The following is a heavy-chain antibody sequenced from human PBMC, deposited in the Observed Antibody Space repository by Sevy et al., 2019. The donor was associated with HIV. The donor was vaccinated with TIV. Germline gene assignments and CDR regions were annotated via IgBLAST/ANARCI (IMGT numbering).Heavy chain of an antibody. CDR3: ARGSYYYDSSGYYPSRYYGMDV. CDR2: MNPNSGNT. D-gene: IGHD3-22*01. Sequence: ASVKVSCKASGYTFTSYDINWVRQATGQGLEWMRWMNPNSGNTGYAQKFQGRVTMTRNTSISTAYMELSSLRSEDTAVYYCARGSYYYDSSGYYPSRYYGMDVWGQGTTVTVSS. J-gene: IGHJ6*02. V-gene: IGHV1-8*01. CDR1: GYTFTSYD.